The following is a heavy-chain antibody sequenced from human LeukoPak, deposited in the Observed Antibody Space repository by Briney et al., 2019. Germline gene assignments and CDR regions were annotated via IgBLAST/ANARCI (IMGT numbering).Heavy chain of an antibody. V-gene: IGHV3-30-3*01. CDR2: ISYDGSNK. Sequence: GGSLRLSCAASGFTFSSYAMHWVRQAPGKGLEWVAVISYDGSNKYYADSLKGRFTISRDNSKNTLYLQMNSLRAEDTAVYYCARDRADIVVVPAAIASRHYYYGMDVWGQGTTVTVSS. D-gene: IGHD2-2*02. CDR1: GFTFSSYA. J-gene: IGHJ6*02. CDR3: ARDRADIVVVPAAIASRHYYYGMDV.